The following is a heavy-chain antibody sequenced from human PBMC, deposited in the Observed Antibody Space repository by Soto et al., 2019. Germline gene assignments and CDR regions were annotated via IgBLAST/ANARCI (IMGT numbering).Heavy chain of an antibody. CDR2: IIPIFGTA. Sequence: ASVKVSCKASGGTFSSYAISWVRQAPGQGLEWMGGIIPIFGTANYAQKFQGRVTITADESTSTAYMELSSLRSEDTAVYYCASHKTGQLWLSSFFDYWGQGTLVTVSS. J-gene: IGHJ4*02. D-gene: IGHD5-18*01. CDR3: ASHKTGQLWLSSFFDY. CDR1: GGTFSSYA. V-gene: IGHV1-69*13.